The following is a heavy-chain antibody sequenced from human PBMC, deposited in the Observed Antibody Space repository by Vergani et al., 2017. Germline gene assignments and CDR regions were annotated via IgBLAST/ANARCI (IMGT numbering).Heavy chain of an antibody. V-gene: IGHV3-30*01. J-gene: IGHJ4*02. Sequence: QVQLVESGGGVVQPGRSLRLSCAASGFTFSSYAMHWVRQAPGKGLEWVAVISYDGSNKYYADSVKGRFTISRDNSKNTLYLQMNSLRAEDTAVYYCAKGGEYYDSSGYYYWGQGTLVTVSS. D-gene: IGHD3-22*01. CDR3: AKGGEYYDSSGYYY. CDR1: GFTFSSYA. CDR2: ISYDGSNK.